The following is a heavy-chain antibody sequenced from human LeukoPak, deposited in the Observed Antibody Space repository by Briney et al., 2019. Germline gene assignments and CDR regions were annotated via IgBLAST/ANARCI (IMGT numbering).Heavy chain of an antibody. CDR1: GFTVSSNY. Sequence: GGSLRLSCAASGFTVSSNYMSWVRQAPGKGLEWVSSISSSSSIYYADSVKGRFTISRDNARNSLYLQMNSLRAEDTAVYYCARGSEAVGTSPRYYYYGMDVWGQGTTVTVSS. J-gene: IGHJ6*02. V-gene: IGHV3-69-1*01. CDR3: ARGSEAVGTSPRYYYYGMDV. D-gene: IGHD6-13*01. CDR2: ISSSSSI.